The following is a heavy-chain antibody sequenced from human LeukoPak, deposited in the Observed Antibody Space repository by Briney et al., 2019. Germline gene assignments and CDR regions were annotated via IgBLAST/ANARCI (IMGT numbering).Heavy chain of an antibody. V-gene: IGHV3-64D*06. CDR3: ARPSHPKTNGWYYFFGMDV. CDR1: GFTFSSYA. J-gene: IGHJ6*02. CDR2: ISSNGGST. D-gene: IGHD6-19*01. Sequence: GGSLRLSCSASGFTFSSYAMHWVRQAPGKGLEYVSAISSNGGSTYYADSVKGRFTISRDNSKNTLYLQMSSLRVEDTAVYYCARPSHPKTNGWYYFFGMDVWGQGTTVTVSS.